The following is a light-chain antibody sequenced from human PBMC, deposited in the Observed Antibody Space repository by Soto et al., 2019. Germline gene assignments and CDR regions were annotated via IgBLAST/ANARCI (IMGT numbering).Light chain of an antibody. CDR3: QHYDNLPLT. J-gene: IGKJ4*01. CDR1: QDISNY. CDR2: GAS. Sequence: DIQMTQSPSSLSASVGDRVTITCQASQDISNYLNWYQQKPGKAPKVLIYGASNLATGVPSRFRGRGSGTDFTFTISSLQPEDIATYYCQHYDNLPLTFGGGTKVEIK. V-gene: IGKV1-33*01.